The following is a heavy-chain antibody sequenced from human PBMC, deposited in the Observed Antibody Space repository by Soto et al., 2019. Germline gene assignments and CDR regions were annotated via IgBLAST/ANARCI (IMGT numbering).Heavy chain of an antibody. V-gene: IGHV1-2*04. CDR1: GYTFTGYY. D-gene: IGHD3-10*01. Sequence: ASVKVSCKASGYTFTGYYMHWVRQAPGQGLEWMGWINPNSGGTNYAQKFQGWVTMTRDTSISTAYMELSRLRSDDTAVYYRARAGGSMVRGVNWFDPWGQGTLVTVSS. J-gene: IGHJ5*02. CDR3: ARAGGSMVRGVNWFDP. CDR2: INPNSGGT.